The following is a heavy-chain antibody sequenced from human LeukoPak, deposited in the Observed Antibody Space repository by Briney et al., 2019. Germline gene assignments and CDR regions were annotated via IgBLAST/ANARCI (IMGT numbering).Heavy chain of an antibody. V-gene: IGHV3-23*01. CDR2: ISGSGGGT. Sequence: GGSLRLSCAASGLTFSRYAMSWVRQAPGKGLEWVSTISGSGGGTYNADSVKGRFTISRDNSQSTLYLQMNSLRAEDTAIYYCAKTGTDDGYSIYFDHWGQGTLVAVSS. CDR3: AKTGTDDGYSIYFDH. J-gene: IGHJ4*02. D-gene: IGHD5-24*01. CDR1: GLTFSRYA.